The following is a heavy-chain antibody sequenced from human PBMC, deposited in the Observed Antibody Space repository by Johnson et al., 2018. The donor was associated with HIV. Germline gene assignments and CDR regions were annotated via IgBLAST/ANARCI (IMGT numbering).Heavy chain of an antibody. CDR2: IRYDGENQ. CDR3: ARPRTGSDAVDI. D-gene: IGHD7-27*01. Sequence: QVQLVESGGGVVQPGGSLRLSCEASGFTFSYYGMHWVRQAPGKGLAWVAFIRYDGENQYYGDSVKGRFPISRDNSKNTLYLQMNSLRAEDTAGYYCARPRTGSDAVDIWGQGTMVTVSS. J-gene: IGHJ3*02. V-gene: IGHV3-30*02. CDR1: GFTFSYYG.